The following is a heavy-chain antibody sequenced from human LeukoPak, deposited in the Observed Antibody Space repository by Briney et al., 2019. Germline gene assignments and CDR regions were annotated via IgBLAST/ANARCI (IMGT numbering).Heavy chain of an antibody. CDR2: IYYSGST. V-gene: IGHV4-31*03. CDR1: GGSISSGGYY. J-gene: IGHJ4*02. CDR3: ASRNYYDSSGYFLVEY. Sequence: SETLSLTCTVSGGSISSGGYYWSWIRQHPGKGLEWIGYIYYSGSTYYNPSLKSRVTISVDTSKSQFSLKLSSVTAADTAVYYCASRNYYDSSGYFLVEYWGQGTLVTVSS. D-gene: IGHD3-22*01.